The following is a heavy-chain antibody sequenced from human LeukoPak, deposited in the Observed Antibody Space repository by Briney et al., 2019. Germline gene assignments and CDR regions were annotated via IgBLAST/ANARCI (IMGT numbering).Heavy chain of an antibody. D-gene: IGHD6-13*01. CDR1: GFTFGDYA. V-gene: IGHV3-49*04. CDR2: IRSKAYGGTT. J-gene: IGHJ3*02. Sequence: GGSLRLSCTASGFTFGDYAMSWVRQAPGKGLEWVGFIRSKAYGGTTEYAASVKGRFTISRDDSKSIAYLQMNSLRTEDTAVYYCARGQIAAAADDAFDIWGQGTMVTVSS. CDR3: ARGQIAAAADDAFDI.